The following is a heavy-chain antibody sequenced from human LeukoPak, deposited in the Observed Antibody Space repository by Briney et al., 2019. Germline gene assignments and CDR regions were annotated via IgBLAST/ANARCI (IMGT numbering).Heavy chain of an antibody. V-gene: IGHV1-18*01. D-gene: IGHD3-22*01. J-gene: IGHJ4*02. CDR3: ARDDRSGYYDD. Sequence: ASVKVSCKASGYTFISYGISWMRQAPGQGLEWMGWISAYNGNTNNAQKFQGRVTVTTDTSTSTAYMELRSLRSDGTAVYYCARDDRSGYYDDWGQGTLVTVSS. CDR2: ISAYNGNT. CDR1: GYTFISYG.